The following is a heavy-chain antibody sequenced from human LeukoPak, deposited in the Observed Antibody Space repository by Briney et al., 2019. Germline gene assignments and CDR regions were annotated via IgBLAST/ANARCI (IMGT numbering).Heavy chain of an antibody. V-gene: IGHV1-8*01. Sequence: ASVKVSCKASGYTFTSYDINWVRQATGQGLEWMGWMNPNSGNTGYAQKFQGRVTMTRNTSISTAYMELSSLRSEDTAVYYCARGKSWARHYGMDVWGQGTTVTVSS. J-gene: IGHJ6*02. CDR3: ARGKSWARHYGMDV. CDR2: MNPNSGNT. CDR1: GYTFTSYD. D-gene: IGHD1-26*01.